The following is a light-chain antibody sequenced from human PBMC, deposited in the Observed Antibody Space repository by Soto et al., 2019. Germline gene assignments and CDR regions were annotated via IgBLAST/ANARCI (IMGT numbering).Light chain of an antibody. CDR2: EVF. Sequence: QSLLTQPRSVSGSPGQSVAISCTGSSTDVGYYDSVSWYQHHPGKAPKLLIYEVFKRPSRVPDRFSGSKSSTTASLTISGLQAEDEGDYYCCSYSGSFVVFGGGTKLTVL. CDR3: CSYSGSFVV. CDR1: STDVGYYDS. V-gene: IGLV2-11*01. J-gene: IGLJ2*01.